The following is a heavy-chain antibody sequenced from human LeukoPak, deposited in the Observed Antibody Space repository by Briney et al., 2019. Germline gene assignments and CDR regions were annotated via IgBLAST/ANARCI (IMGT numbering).Heavy chain of an antibody. CDR2: INHSGST. CDR3: ASRRYYYGSGSYSLYYGMDV. V-gene: IGHV4-34*01. J-gene: IGHJ6*02. Sequence: PSETLSLTCAVYGGSFSGYYWSWIRQPPGKGLEWIGEINHSGSTNYNPSLKSRVTISVDTSKNQFSLKLSSVTAADTAVYHCASRRYYYGSGSYSLYYGMDVWGQGTTVTVSS. D-gene: IGHD3-10*01. CDR1: GGSFSGYY.